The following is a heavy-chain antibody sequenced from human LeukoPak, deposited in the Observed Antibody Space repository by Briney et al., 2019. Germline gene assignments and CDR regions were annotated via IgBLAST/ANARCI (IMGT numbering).Heavy chain of an antibody. CDR3: ARVTRFLEWTYFDY. D-gene: IGHD3-3*01. J-gene: IGHJ4*02. CDR2: IYYSGST. Sequence: SETLSLTCTVSGGSISSGDYYWSWIRQPPGKGLEWIGYIYYSGSTNYNPSLKSRVTISVDTSKNQFSLKLSSVTAADTAVYYCARVTRFLEWTYFDYWGQGTLVTVSS. CDR1: GGSISSGDYY. V-gene: IGHV4-61*08.